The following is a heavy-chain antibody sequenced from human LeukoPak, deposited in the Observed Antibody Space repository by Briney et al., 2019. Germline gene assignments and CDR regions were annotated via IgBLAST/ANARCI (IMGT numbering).Heavy chain of an antibody. CDR3: ARRNSGTLGNWFDP. J-gene: IGHJ5*02. CDR1: GFNFNSSN. D-gene: IGHD1-26*01. V-gene: IGHV3-48*02. CDR2: ISGGSTTI. Sequence: GGSLRLSCAASGFNFNSSNRHWVRQAPGQGLEWVSYISGGSTTIYYADSVKGRFTISRDNANNSLYLQMNSLRDEDTAVYYCARRNSGTLGNWFDPWGQGTLVTVSS.